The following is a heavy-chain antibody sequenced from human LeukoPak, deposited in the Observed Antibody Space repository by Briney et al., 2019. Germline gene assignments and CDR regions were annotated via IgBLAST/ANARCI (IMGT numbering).Heavy chain of an antibody. CDR1: GGSISSGDYY. CDR2: IYYSGST. CDR3: ARELGARGYSYGLDY. Sequence: PSETPSLTCTVSGGSISSGDYYWSWIRQPPGKGLEWIGYIYYSGSTYYNPSLKSRVTISVDTSKNQFSLKLSSVTAADTAVYYCARELGARGYSYGLDYWGQGTLVTVSS. D-gene: IGHD5-18*01. V-gene: IGHV4-30-4*01. J-gene: IGHJ4*02.